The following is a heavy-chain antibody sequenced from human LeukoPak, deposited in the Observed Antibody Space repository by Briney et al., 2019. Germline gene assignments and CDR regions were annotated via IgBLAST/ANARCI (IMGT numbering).Heavy chain of an antibody. J-gene: IGHJ4*02. V-gene: IGHV3-48*03. CDR1: GFTFSSYE. CDR2: ISSSISTM. D-gene: IGHD3-3*01. CDR3: AKDAKRNYDFWDRFDY. Sequence: PGGSLRLSCAASGFTFSSYEMNWVRQAPGKGLEWVSYISSSISTMYYADSVKGRFTLSRDNAQNSLHLQMNSLRADDTALYYCAKDAKRNYDFWDRFDYWGQGALVTVSS.